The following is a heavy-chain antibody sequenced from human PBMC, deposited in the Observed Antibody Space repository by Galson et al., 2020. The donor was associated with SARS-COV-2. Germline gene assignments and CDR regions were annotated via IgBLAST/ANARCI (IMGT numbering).Heavy chain of an antibody. V-gene: IGHV3-23*01. CDR2: INEFGSVG. D-gene: IGHD3-16*02. Sequence: GGSLRLSCAASGFTFSTYFMSWVRQAPGKGLEWVSTINEFGSVGFYADSVKGRFTISRDNAKNTLSLQMNSLRDDDTATYYCAYRAGFDYWGRGTLVSVSS. J-gene: IGHJ4*02. CDR3: AYRAGFDY. CDR1: GFTFSTYF.